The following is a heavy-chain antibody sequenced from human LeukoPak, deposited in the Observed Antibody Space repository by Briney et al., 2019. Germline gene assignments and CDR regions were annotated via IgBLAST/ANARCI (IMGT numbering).Heavy chain of an antibody. CDR1: GFTFSSYA. D-gene: IGHD4-23*01. CDR2: ISYDGSNK. CDR3: ARAPLGGNSRGAFDI. J-gene: IGHJ3*02. V-gene: IGHV3-30-3*01. Sequence: GGSLRLSCAASGFTFSSYAMHWVRQAPGKGLEWVTVISYDGSNKYYADPVKGRFTISRDNSKNTLYLQMNSLRAEDTAVYYCARAPLGGNSRGAFDIWGQGTMVTVSS.